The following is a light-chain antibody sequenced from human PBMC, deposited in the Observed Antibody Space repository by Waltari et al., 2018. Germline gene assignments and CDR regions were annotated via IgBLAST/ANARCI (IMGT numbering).Light chain of an antibody. CDR1: NNDIGAYNY. CDR2: GVT. Sequence: VSGSPGQSITISCTGTNNDIGAYNYVSWYQQHPGKGPKLMIYGVTSRPSGISNRFSGSKSGNTASLTISGIQAEDEADYYCCSFATSKTYVFGTGTKVTVL. V-gene: IGLV2-14*01. CDR3: CSFATSKTYV. J-gene: IGLJ1*01.